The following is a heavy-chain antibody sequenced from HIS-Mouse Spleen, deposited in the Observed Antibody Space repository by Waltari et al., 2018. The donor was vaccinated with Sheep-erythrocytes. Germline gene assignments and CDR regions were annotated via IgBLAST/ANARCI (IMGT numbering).Heavy chain of an antibody. V-gene: IGHV4-39*07. CDR2: IYYRGRT. CDR3: ARVSVAARFDY. CDR1: GGSISSSSYY. D-gene: IGHD6-6*01. Sequence: QLQLQESGPGLVKPSETLSLTCTVPGGSISSSSYYWGWIRQPPGKGLEWIGRIYYRGRTGCNPSLKVRVTISVDTSKNQFSRKLSSVTAADTAVYYCARVSVAARFDYWGQGTLVTVSS. J-gene: IGHJ4*02.